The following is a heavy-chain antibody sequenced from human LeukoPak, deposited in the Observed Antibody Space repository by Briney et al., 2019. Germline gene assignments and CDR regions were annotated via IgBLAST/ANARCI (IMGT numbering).Heavy chain of an antibody. CDR1: GGSISGYY. Sequence: PSETLSLTCTVSGGSISGYYWTWIRQPPGKGLEWIGYIYSSGSTNYNPSLKSRVTISVDTSKDQFSLRLSSVTAADTAVYYCARHRYTSSSSYFDFWGQGTLATVSS. CDR3: ARHRYTSSSSYFDF. J-gene: IGHJ4*02. V-gene: IGHV4-59*08. CDR2: IYSSGST. D-gene: IGHD6-6*01.